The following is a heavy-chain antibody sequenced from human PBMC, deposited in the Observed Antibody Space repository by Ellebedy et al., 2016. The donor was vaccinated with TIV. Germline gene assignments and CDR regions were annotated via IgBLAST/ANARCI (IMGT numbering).Heavy chain of an antibody. CDR1: GYTFTRYG. D-gene: IGHD6-19*01. CDR2: INARNGNT. J-gene: IGHJ4*02. Sequence: AASVKVSCKASGYTFTRYGISWVRQAPGQGLEWMGWINARNGNTNYAQKLRGRVTMTTDPSTNTAYMELRSLRSDDTAVYYCARVNSAWYNDYWGQGTLVTVSS. V-gene: IGHV1-18*04. CDR3: ARVNSAWYNDY.